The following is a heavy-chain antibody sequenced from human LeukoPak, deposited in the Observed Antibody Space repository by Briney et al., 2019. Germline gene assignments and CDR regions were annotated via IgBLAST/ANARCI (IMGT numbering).Heavy chain of an antibody. D-gene: IGHD2-8*01. CDR2: ISYDGSNK. J-gene: IGHJ4*02. CDR3: AKSVYDY. CDR1: GFTFSSYD. V-gene: IGHV3-30*18. Sequence: GGSLRLSCAASGFTFSSYDMHWVRQAPGKGLEWVAVISYDGSNKYYADSVKGRFTISRDNSKNTLYLQMNSLRAEDTAVYYCAKSVYDYWGQGTLVTVSS.